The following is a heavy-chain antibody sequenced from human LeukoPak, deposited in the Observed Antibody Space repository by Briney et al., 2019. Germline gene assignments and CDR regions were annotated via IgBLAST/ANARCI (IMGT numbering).Heavy chain of an antibody. CDR3: ARGHAGAYDFWSGYYIAPNWFDP. Sequence: GGSLRLSCAASGFTVSSNYMSWVRQAPGKGLEWVSVIYSGGSTYYADSVKGRFTISRDNSKNTLYLQMNSLRAEDTAVYYCARGHAGAYDFWSGYYIAPNWFDPWGQGTLVTVSS. CDR1: GFTVSSNY. CDR2: IYSGGST. V-gene: IGHV3-53*01. D-gene: IGHD3-3*01. J-gene: IGHJ5*02.